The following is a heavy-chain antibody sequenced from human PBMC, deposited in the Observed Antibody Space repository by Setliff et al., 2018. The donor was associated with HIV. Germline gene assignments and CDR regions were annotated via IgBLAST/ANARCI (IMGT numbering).Heavy chain of an antibody. D-gene: IGHD6-13*01. J-gene: IGHJ6*03. CDR1: GGSISSYY. Sequence: SETLSLTCTVSGGSISSYYRGWIRQPPGKGLEWIGYIYYSGSTNYNPSLKSRVTISVDKSKNQFSLKLSSVTAADTAVYYCARGSSWQYYYYYYMDVWGKGTTVTVSS. CDR2: IYYSGST. CDR3: ARGSSWQYYYYYYMDV. V-gene: IGHV4-59*01.